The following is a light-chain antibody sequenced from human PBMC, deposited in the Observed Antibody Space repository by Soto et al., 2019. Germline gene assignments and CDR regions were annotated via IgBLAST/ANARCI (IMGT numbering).Light chain of an antibody. J-gene: IGKJ2*01. CDR3: QQYGSSPYT. CDR1: QSVSSSY. CDR2: GAS. V-gene: IGKV3-20*01. Sequence: EILLTQSPGTLSLYPGERATLSCRASQSVSSSYLAWYQQKPGQAPGLLIYGASSRATGIPDRFSGSGSGTDFTLTISRLEPEDFAVYYCQQYGSSPYTFGQGTKLEIK.